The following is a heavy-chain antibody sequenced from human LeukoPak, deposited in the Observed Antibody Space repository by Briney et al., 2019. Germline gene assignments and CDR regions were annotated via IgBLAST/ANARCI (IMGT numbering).Heavy chain of an antibody. CDR2: IWYDGSNK. V-gene: IGHV3-33*08. CDR1: GFTFSSYD. J-gene: IGHJ6*02. CDR3: ARERGYSYGSNYYYGMDV. D-gene: IGHD5-18*01. Sequence: QPGGSLRLSCAASGFTFSSYDMHWVRQAPGKGLEWVAVIWYDGSNKYYADSVKGRFPISRDNSKNTLYLQMNSLRAEDTAVYYCARERGYSYGSNYYYGMDVWGQGTTVTVSS.